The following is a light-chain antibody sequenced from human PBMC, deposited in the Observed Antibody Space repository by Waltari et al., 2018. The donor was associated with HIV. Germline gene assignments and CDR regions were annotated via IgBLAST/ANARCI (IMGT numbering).Light chain of an antibody. V-gene: IGLV2-8*01. CDR1: STYVPPYHY. CDR2: EVN. J-gene: IGLJ2*01. CDR3: TSYEGKNNLV. Sequence: QSALTQPPSASGSPGQSVTISCTGTSTYVPPYHYVPWYQQHPGEAPKILIYEVNKRPSGVPDRFSGSKSGNTASLTVSGLQADDEADYYCTSYEGKNNLVFGGGTKLTVL.